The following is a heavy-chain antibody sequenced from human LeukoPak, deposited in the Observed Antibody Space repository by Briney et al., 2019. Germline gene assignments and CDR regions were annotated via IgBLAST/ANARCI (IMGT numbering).Heavy chain of an antibody. CDR1: GFTFSSYW. V-gene: IGHV3-74*01. CDR3: ARGHYGLDV. CDR2: INGDGSIT. J-gene: IGHJ6*02. Sequence: GGSLRLSCAASGFTFSSYWMHWVRQAPGKGLLWVSRINGDGSITSTADSVKGRFTLSRDNTKNSLFLQMNSLRAEDTAVYYCARGHYGLDVWGQGTTVTVSS.